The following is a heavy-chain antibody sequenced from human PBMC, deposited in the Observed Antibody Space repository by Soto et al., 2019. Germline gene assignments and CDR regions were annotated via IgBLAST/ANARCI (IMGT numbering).Heavy chain of an antibody. V-gene: IGHV3-30*18. CDR2: ISNDGSEK. Sequence: QVQLVQSGGGVVQPGRSLRLSCAASGFIFSNYDMHWVRQAPGKGLEWVAVISNDGSEKSYADSVKGRFSLSRDNSKSTLYLQMNILRPEDTAVYYCAKVLSMIVAYTFHIWGQGAVVTVSS. J-gene: IGHJ3*02. D-gene: IGHD3-22*01. CDR1: GFIFSNYD. CDR3: AKVLSMIVAYTFHI.